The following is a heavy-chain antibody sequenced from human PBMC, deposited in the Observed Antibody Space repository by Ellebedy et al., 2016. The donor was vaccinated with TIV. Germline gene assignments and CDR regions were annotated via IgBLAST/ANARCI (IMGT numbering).Heavy chain of an antibody. CDR2: IYYSGST. Sequence: MPSETLSLTCTVSGGSISSSSYYWGWIRQPPGKGLEWIGSIYYSGSTYYNPSLKSRVTISVDTSKNQFSLKLSSVTAADTAVYYCAGGSYLVPAQYYYYGMDVWGQGTTVTVSS. CDR3: AGGSYLVPAQYYYYGMDV. CDR1: GGSISSSSYY. V-gene: IGHV4-39*01. D-gene: IGHD1-26*01. J-gene: IGHJ6*02.